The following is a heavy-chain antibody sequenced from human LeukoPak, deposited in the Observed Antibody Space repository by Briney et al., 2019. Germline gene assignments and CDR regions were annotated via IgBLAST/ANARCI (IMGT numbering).Heavy chain of an antibody. Sequence: GGSLRLSCAASGFTFSSYAMSWVRQAPGKGLEWVSVFYAGASTYYADSVKGRFNISRDNSKNTLNLQMNSLRAEDTAVYYCARVAHYGSGSYLFDYWGQGTLVTVSS. CDR3: ARVAHYGSGSYLFDY. CDR2: FYAGAST. V-gene: IGHV3-66*01. D-gene: IGHD3-10*01. CDR1: GFTFSSYA. J-gene: IGHJ4*02.